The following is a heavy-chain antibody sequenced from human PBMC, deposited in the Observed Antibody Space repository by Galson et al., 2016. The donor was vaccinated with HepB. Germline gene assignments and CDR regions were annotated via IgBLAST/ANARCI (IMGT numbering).Heavy chain of an antibody. D-gene: IGHD5-24*01. CDR3: ARDLFQYHPRRDGYIFAY. V-gene: IGHV1-69*13. J-gene: IGHJ4*02. CDR1: GGTFNTYV. CDR2: VTPTLGTT. Sequence: SVKASCKASGGTFNTYVYSWVRQAPGQGLEWMGGVTPTLGTTNYAQNFQGRVTITADEYSSTVFLDLSSLGSDDTAVYYCARDLFQYHPRRDGYIFAYWGQGTLVIVSS.